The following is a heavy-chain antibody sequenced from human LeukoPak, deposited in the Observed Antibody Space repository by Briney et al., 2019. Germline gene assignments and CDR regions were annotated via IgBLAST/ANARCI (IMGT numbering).Heavy chain of an antibody. Sequence: GGSLRLSCAASGFTFSSYGMHWVRQAPGKGLEWVAFIRYDGSNKYYADSVKGRFTISRDNSKNTLYLQMNSLRAEDTAVYYCAKSRSSAPFYYYYMDVWGKGTTVTISS. J-gene: IGHJ6*03. V-gene: IGHV3-30*02. D-gene: IGHD3-10*01. CDR3: AKSRSSAPFYYYYMDV. CDR2: IRYDGSNK. CDR1: GFTFSSYG.